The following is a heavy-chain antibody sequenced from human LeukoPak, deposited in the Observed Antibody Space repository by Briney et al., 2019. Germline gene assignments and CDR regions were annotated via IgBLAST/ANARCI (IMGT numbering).Heavy chain of an antibody. CDR1: GYTFITYY. CDR3: ARGPPGRVYDSSKRGLFDP. D-gene: IGHD3-22*01. V-gene: IGHV1-46*01. CDR2: INPSGGST. Sequence: ASVKVSCKTSGYTFITYYIHWVRQAPGQGLEWMGIINPSGGSTTHAQKFQGRVTMTRDTSTSTVFMELSSLRSEDTAVYFCARGPPGRVYDSSKRGLFDPWGQGTLVTVSS. J-gene: IGHJ5*02.